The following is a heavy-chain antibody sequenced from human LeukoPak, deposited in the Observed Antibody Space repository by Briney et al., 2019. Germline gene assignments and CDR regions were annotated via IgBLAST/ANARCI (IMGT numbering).Heavy chain of an antibody. D-gene: IGHD3-10*01. J-gene: IGHJ5*02. CDR3: AYGPSFDP. V-gene: IGHV3-53*01. CDR1: GFTVSSNY. CDR2: IYSGCST. Sequence: GGSLRLSRTASGFTVSSNYMSCVRQAPGKGLEWVSVIYSGCSTYYADSVKGRFTISRDNSKNTLYLQMNSLRAEDTAVYYCAYGPSFDPWGQGTLVTVSS.